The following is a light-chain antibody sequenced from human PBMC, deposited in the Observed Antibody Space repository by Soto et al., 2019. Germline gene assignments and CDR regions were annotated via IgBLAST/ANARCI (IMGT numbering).Light chain of an antibody. CDR1: SSDVGTYDI. Sequence: QSVLTQPASLSGSPGQSTAISCTGTSSDVGTYDIVSWYQQHPGKVPKLIIYDVTIRPSGVSGRFSGSKSGNTAALTISGLQAEDEDDYYCTSYTSRGTHVFGTGTKVTVL. V-gene: IGLV2-14*01. CDR2: DVT. J-gene: IGLJ1*01. CDR3: TSYTSRGTHV.